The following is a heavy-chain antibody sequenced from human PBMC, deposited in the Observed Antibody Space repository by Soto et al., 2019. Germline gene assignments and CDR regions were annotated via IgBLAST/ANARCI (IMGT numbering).Heavy chain of an antibody. J-gene: IGHJ4*02. CDR3: ATVDNYYGSVF. Sequence: QVQLVESGGGVVQPGTSLRLSCAASGSTFSNYGMHWVRRAPGTGLEWVAVVWYDGTTKFYPDSVKGRFTTPKDNSNNTLYLQMNSLRVDDTAVYSCATVDNYYGSVFWGQGPLVTVSS. CDR2: VWYDGTTK. V-gene: IGHV3-33*01. CDR1: GSTFSNYG. D-gene: IGHD3-10*01.